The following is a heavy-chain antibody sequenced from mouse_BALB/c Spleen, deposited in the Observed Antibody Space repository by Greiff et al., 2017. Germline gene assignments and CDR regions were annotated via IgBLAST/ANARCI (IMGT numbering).Heavy chain of an antibody. CDR3: ARDGNYFDY. CDR2: ISSGSSTI. V-gene: IGHV5-17*02. J-gene: IGHJ2*01. CDR1: GFTFSSFG. Sequence: EVQLVESGGGLVQPGRSRTLSCAASGFTFSSFGMHWVRQAPEKGLEWVAYISSGSSTIYYADTVKGRFTISRDNPKNTLFLQMTSLTSEDTAMYYCARDGNYFDYWGQGTTVTVSA. D-gene: IGHD2-1*01.